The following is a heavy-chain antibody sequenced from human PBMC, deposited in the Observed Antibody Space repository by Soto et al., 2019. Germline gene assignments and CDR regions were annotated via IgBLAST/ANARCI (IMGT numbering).Heavy chain of an antibody. J-gene: IGHJ6*02. CDR2: INHSGST. V-gene: IGHV4-34*01. CDR3: ASSLYGMDV. CDR1: GGSFSGYY. Sequence: KTSETLSLTCAVYGGSFSGYYWSWIRQPPGKGLEWIGEINHSGSTNYNPSLKSRVTISVDTSKNQFSLKLSSVTAADTAVYYCASSLYGMDVWGQGTTVTVSS.